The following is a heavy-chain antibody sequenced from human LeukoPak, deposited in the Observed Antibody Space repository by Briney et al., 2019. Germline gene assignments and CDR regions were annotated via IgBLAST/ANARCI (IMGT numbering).Heavy chain of an antibody. Sequence: PSETLSLTCAVYGGALSAYYWSWIRQSPGKGLEWIGEINHSGITNYNPSLKSRVTISVDTSKNQFSLNLRSVTAADTAIYYCARGPLVPIITMVPYGMDVWGQGTTVTVSS. J-gene: IGHJ6*01. CDR1: GGALSAYY. CDR2: INHSGIT. D-gene: IGHD3-10*01. CDR3: ARGPLVPIITMVPYGMDV. V-gene: IGHV4-34*01.